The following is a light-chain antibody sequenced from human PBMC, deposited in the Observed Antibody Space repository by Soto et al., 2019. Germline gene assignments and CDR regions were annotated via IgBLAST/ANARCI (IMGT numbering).Light chain of an antibody. CDR1: QGISNW. CDR3: QQANSFPLT. CDR2: SAS. V-gene: IGKV1-12*01. Sequence: DIQMTQAPSSVSASVGDRVTITFRASQGISNWLGWYQQKPGQAPKLLIYSASSLQSGVPSRFSGSGSGTEFSLTISSLQPEDFATYYCQQANSFPLTFGGGTKVEIK. J-gene: IGKJ4*01.